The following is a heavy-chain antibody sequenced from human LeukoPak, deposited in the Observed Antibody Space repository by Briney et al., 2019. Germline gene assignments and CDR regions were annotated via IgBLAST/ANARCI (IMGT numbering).Heavy chain of an antibody. CDR1: GASISSGNDY. V-gene: IGHV4-61*02. Sequence: SETLSLTCTVSGASISSGNDYWSWIRQPAGTGLEWIGRIYSSGSTNYNPSLKSRVTMSVDTSRNQFSLNLTSVTAADTAIYYCARDLLHRGYAFDVWGQGTMVTVSS. D-gene: IGHD5-12*01. J-gene: IGHJ3*01. CDR3: ARDLLHRGYAFDV. CDR2: IYSSGST.